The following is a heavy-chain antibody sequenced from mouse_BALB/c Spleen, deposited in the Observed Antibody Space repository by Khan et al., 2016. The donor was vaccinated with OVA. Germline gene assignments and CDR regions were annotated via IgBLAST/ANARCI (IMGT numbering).Heavy chain of an antibody. CDR3: ARFYDSYYAMDY. D-gene: IGHD2-3*01. Sequence: VQLKQSGPGLVAPAQTLSITCTVSGFSLISYGVNWVRQPPGKGLEWLGVIWAGGSTNYNSALMSRLSISKDNSKSQVFLKMNSLQTDDTAMYYCARFYDSYYAMDYWGQGTSVTVSS. CDR2: IWAGGST. V-gene: IGHV2-9*02. J-gene: IGHJ4*01. CDR1: GFSLISYG.